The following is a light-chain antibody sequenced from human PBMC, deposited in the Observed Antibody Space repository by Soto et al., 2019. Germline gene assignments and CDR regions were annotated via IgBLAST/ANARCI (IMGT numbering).Light chain of an antibody. CDR1: QSISSR. CDR2: DAS. CDR3: QQNNSYSQT. V-gene: IGKV1-5*01. J-gene: IGKJ1*01. Sequence: DIQMTQSPSTLSASVGDRVTITCRASQSISSRLAWYQQKPGKAPKLLIYDASSLESGVPSRFSGSGSGTEFTLTISSLKPDDFATDYCQQNNSYSQTFGQGNKVEIK.